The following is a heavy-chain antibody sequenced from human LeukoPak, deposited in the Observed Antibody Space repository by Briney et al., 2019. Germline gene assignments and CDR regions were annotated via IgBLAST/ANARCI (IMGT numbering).Heavy chain of an antibody. D-gene: IGHD5-18*01. CDR3: AGGYSYHVY. CDR2: IYGSGST. V-gene: IGHV3-66*01. J-gene: IGHJ4*02. CDR1: GITLSSSY. Sequence: GGSLRLSCAASGITLSSSYLNCVRQAPGKGLEWVSVIYGSGSTQYTDSVKGRFTISRDNSKNTLYLQMKSLRAEDTAVYYCAGGYSYHVYWGQGTLVTVSS.